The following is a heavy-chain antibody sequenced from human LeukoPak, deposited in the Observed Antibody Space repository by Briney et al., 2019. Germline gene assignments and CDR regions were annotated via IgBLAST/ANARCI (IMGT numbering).Heavy chain of an antibody. D-gene: IGHD3-16*01. V-gene: IGHV3-74*01. CDR2: ITNDGSST. CDR1: GLTFSSHW. J-gene: IGHJ4*02. CDR3: ATQQGGSPAC. Sequence: GGSLRLSCAASGLTFSSHWMHWVRQAPGKGLVWVSRITNDGSSTTYADSVKGRFTISRDDAKNMLYLQVNSLRAEDTPVYYCATQQGGSPACWGQGTLVTVSS.